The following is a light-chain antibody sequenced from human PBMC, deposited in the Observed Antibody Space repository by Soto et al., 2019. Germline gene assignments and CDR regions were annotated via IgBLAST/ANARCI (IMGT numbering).Light chain of an antibody. J-gene: IGLJ2*01. V-gene: IGLV6-57*03. Sequence: NFMLTHPHSVSESPGKTITIACARSRGSVASNYVQWLQQRPGSAPPTIIYRDDQRPSGGPDRFSASVDSSSNSDSLTICGLKTEDEAHYYCQSYDRTNVVFGGGTKLTVL. CDR1: RGSVASNY. CDR3: QSYDRTNVV. CDR2: RDD.